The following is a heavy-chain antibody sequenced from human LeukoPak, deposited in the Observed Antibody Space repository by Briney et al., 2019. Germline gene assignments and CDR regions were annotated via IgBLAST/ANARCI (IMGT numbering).Heavy chain of an antibody. Sequence: ASVKVSSKASGYTFTDYFIRWVRQAPGQGPEWMGWIKPKSGGTNYAQKFQARVTMTKDTSISTVYMDLSRLTSDDTAVYYCARGSSDYCDTKDNWGQGTLVTVSS. CDR1: GYTFTDYF. V-gene: IGHV1-2*02. CDR2: IKPKSGGT. D-gene: IGHD3-22*01. J-gene: IGHJ4*02. CDR3: ARGSSDYCDTKDN.